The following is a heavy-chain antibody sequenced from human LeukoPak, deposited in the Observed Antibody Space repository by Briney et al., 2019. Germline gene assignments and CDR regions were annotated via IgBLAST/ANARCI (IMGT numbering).Heavy chain of an antibody. CDR2: IKQDGSGE. Sequence: PGGSLRLSCVASGFTFSRYWMSRVRHAPGKGLEWVAKIKQDGSGEYYLDSVKGRFIISRDNAKNSLYLQMNSLRADDTAVYFCTTGYSSGWYNEGNYWGQGTLVTVSS. CDR3: TTGYSSGWYNEGNY. V-gene: IGHV3-7*01. CDR1: GFTFSRYW. D-gene: IGHD6-19*01. J-gene: IGHJ4*02.